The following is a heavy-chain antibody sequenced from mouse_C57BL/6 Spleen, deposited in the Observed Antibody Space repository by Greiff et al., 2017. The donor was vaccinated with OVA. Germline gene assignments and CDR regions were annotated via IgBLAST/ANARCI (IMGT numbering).Heavy chain of an antibody. D-gene: IGHD1-1*01. CDR2: ISSGGSYT. Sequence: EVQVVESGGDLVKPGGSLKLSCAASGFTFSSYGMSWVRQTPDKRLEWVATISSGGSYTYYPDSVKGRFTISRDNAKNTLYLQMSSLKSEDTAMYDCARHTTVVDYFDYWGQGTTLTVSS. CDR3: ARHTTVVDYFDY. CDR1: GFTFSSYG. V-gene: IGHV5-6*01. J-gene: IGHJ2*01.